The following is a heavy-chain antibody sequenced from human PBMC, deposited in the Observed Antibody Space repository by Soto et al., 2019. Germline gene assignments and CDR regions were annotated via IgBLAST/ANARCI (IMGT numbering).Heavy chain of an antibody. J-gene: IGHJ3*02. V-gene: IGHV4-31*03. D-gene: IGHD6-13*01. CDR3: ARDGGERIAAAANAFDI. CDR1: GGSISSGSYY. Sequence: QVQLQESGPGLVKPSQTLSLTCTVSGGSISSGSYYWSWIRQRPGTGLECIGYIYSSGNTYYSPSLKSRVTISVDTSKNQFSLRLSSVTAADTAVYYCARDGGERIAAAANAFDIWGQGAMVTVSS. CDR2: IYSSGNT.